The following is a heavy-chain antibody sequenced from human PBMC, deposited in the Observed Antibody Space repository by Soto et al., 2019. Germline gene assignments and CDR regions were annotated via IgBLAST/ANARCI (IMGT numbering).Heavy chain of an antibody. V-gene: IGHV4-39*01. CDR2: IYYSGNT. J-gene: IGHJ4*02. CDR1: GGSISSSSYY. Sequence: SETLSLTCTVSGGSISSSSYYWGWIRQPPGKGLEWIGSIYYSGNTYYNPSLKSRVTISVDTAKNQFSLKLSSVTAADTAVYYCGRQYYFGSGSYYNRPIDYWGQGTLVTVSS. D-gene: IGHD3-10*01. CDR3: GRQYYFGSGSYYNRPIDY.